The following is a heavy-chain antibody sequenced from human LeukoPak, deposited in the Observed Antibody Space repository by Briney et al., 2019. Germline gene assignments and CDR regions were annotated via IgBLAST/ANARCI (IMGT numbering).Heavy chain of an antibody. J-gene: IGHJ4*02. Sequence: GGSLRLSCAASGFTVSSNYMSWVRQAPGKGLEWVSVIYSGGSTYYADSVKGRFTISRDNSKNTLYLQMNSLRAEDTAVYYCASPSRYYYDSSGYYPPFDYWGQGTLVTVSS. CDR1: GFTVSSNY. CDR3: ASPSRYYYDSSGYYPPFDY. D-gene: IGHD3-22*01. CDR2: IYSGGST. V-gene: IGHV3-66*01.